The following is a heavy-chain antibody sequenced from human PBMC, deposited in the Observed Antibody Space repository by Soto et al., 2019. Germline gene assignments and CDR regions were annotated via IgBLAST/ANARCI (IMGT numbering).Heavy chain of an antibody. V-gene: IGHV6-1*01. CDR2: TYYRSKWYN. CDR3: ARIESSSWEHFRY. CDR1: GYSVCSKSAA. Sequence: RSLACAISGYSVCSKSAAWNLIRESPSRGLEWLGRTYYRSKWYNDYAVSVKSRITINPDTSKNQFSLQLNSVTPEDTAVYYCARIESSSWEHFRYWGPGTLVTVTS. J-gene: IGHJ4*02. D-gene: IGHD6-13*01.